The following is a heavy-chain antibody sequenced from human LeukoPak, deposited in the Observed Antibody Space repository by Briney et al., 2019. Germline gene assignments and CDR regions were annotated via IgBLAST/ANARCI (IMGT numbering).Heavy chain of an antibody. Sequence: GGSLRLSCAASGFTFDDYAMHWVRQAPGKGLEWVSLISWDGGSTYYADSVKGRFTISRDNSKNSLYLQMNSLRAEDTAVYYCAKDVWFGELLGAFDIWGQGTMVTVSS. CDR2: ISWDGGST. CDR1: GFTFDDYA. J-gene: IGHJ3*02. CDR3: AKDVWFGELLGAFDI. V-gene: IGHV3-43D*04. D-gene: IGHD3-10*01.